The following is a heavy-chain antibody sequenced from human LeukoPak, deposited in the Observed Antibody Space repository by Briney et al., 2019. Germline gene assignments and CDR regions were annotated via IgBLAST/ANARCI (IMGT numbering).Heavy chain of an antibody. CDR1: DDSITNNFYF. CDR2: IYYSGTA. V-gene: IGHV4-39*01. CDR3: ARHKVAVPQGFDY. J-gene: IGHJ4*02. D-gene: IGHD6-19*01. Sequence: PSETLSLTCTVSDDSITNNFYFWGRIRQPPGTGLEWIGTIYYSGTAYYNPSLKSRVTISLDTSKNQFSLKLTSVAAADTAVYYCARHKVAVPQGFDYWGQGTLVTVSS.